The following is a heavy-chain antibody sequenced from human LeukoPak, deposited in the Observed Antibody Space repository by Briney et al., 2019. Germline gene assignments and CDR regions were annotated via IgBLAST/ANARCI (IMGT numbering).Heavy chain of an antibody. D-gene: IGHD3-10*01. V-gene: IGHV1-18*01. Sequence: ASVKVSCKASGYTFTSYGISWVRQAPGQGLEWMGWFSAYNGNTNYAQKLQGRVTMTTDTSTSTAYMELRSLRSDDTAVYYCARALTSYGSGSYYYYYYMDVWGKGTTVTISS. CDR1: GYTFTSYG. CDR3: ARALTSYGSGSYYYYYYMDV. J-gene: IGHJ6*03. CDR2: FSAYNGNT.